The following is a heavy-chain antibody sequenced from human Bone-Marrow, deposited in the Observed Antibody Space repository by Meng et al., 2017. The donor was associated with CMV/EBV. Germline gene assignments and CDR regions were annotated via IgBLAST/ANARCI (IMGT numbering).Heavy chain of an antibody. Sequence: ASVKVSCKASGYTFTSYTISWVRQAPGQGLEWMGWISAYNGNTNYAQKLQGRVTMTTDTSTSTAYMELRSLRSDDTAVYYCAREETYYDFWSGYYIRKRGRDGNAFDIWGQGTMVTVSS. J-gene: IGHJ3*02. V-gene: IGHV1-18*01. D-gene: IGHD3-3*01. CDR3: AREETYYDFWSGYYIRKRGRDGNAFDI. CDR1: GYTFTSYT. CDR2: ISAYNGNT.